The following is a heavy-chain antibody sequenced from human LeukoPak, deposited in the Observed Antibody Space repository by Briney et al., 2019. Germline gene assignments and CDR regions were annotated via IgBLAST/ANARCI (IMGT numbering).Heavy chain of an antibody. Sequence: ASVKVSCKASGYMLTHYGISWVRQAPGQWLELMGWISDHNGHTKYAQKFQDRVTLTTDTTTSTAYMELRSLRSDDTAVYYCARINGDHPKYYFGYWGQGTLVTVSS. CDR2: ISDHNGHT. V-gene: IGHV1-18*01. J-gene: IGHJ4*02. D-gene: IGHD4-17*01. CDR3: ARINGDHPKYYFGY. CDR1: GYMLTHYG.